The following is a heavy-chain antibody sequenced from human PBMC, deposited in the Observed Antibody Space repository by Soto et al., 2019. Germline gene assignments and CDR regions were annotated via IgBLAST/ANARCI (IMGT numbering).Heavy chain of an antibody. CDR2: ISAYNGNT. Sequence: QVQLVQSGAEVKKPGASVKVSCKASGYTFTSYGISWVRQAPGQGLEWMGWISAYNGNTNYAQKLQGRVTMTTDTSTSTAYIELRSLRPDDTAVYYCARAADCTNGVCYTDNWFDPWGQGTLVTVSS. CDR1: GYTFTSYG. D-gene: IGHD2-8*01. J-gene: IGHJ5*02. V-gene: IGHV1-18*01. CDR3: ARAADCTNGVCYTDNWFDP.